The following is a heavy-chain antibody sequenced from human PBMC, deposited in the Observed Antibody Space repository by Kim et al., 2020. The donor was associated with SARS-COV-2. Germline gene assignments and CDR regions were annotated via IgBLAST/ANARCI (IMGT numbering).Heavy chain of an antibody. CDR1: GFSFIDYT. Sequence: GGSLRLSCAASGFSFIDYTMSWVRQPPGKGLEWVSSVTSSGVSTFYADSVKGRFTISRDNARNTVSLQMNSLGVEDTAVYFCARGAVTNRFDFCRQGTLV. V-gene: IGHV3-23*01. CDR3: ARGAVTNRFDF. J-gene: IGHJ4*02. D-gene: IGHD2-8*01. CDR2: VTSSGVST.